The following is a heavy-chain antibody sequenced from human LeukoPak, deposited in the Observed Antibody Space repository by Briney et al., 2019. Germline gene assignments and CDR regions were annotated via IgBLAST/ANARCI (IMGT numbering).Heavy chain of an antibody. CDR1: GYTFTSYY. V-gene: IGHV1-69*13. J-gene: IGHJ4*02. D-gene: IGHD4-11*01. Sequence: GASVKVSCKASGYTFTSYYMHWVRQAPGQGLEWMGGIIPIFGTANYAQKFQGRVTITADESTSTAYMELSSLRSEDTAVYYCARGLPFDYWGQGTLVTVSS. CDR2: IIPIFGTA. CDR3: ARGLPFDY.